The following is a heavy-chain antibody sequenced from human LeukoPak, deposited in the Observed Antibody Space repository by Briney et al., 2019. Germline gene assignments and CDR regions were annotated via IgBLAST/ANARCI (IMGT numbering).Heavy chain of an antibody. CDR2: IKGKTAAGAP. Sequence: GGSLRLSCAASGFTFTSAWMSWVRQAPGKGLEWVGRIKGKTAAGAPDYVASVKGRFTISRDDSKDTLFLQMSSPKTEDTAVYYCITGDYDFWSGFYSPNHYFDYWGQETLVTVSS. CDR1: GFTFTSAW. V-gene: IGHV3-15*01. J-gene: IGHJ4*02. D-gene: IGHD3-3*01. CDR3: ITGDYDFWSGFYSPNHYFDY.